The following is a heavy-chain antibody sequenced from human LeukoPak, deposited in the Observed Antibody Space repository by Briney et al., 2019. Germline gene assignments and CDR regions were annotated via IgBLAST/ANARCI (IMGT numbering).Heavy chain of an antibody. V-gene: IGHV4-61*01. D-gene: IGHD6-19*01. Sequence: SETLSLTCTVSGGSVSSGSYYWSWIRQPPGKGLEWIGYIYYSGSTNYNPSLKSRVTISVDTSKNQFSLKLSSVTAADTAVYYCARGPRSSIAVAGTFFSDWGQGTLVTVSS. CDR1: GGSVSSGSYY. CDR2: IYYSGST. J-gene: IGHJ4*02. CDR3: ARGPRSSIAVAGTFFSD.